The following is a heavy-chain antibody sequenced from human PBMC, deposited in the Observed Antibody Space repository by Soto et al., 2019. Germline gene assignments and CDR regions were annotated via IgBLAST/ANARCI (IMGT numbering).Heavy chain of an antibody. CDR3: ARLPLTIFGVVPDY. V-gene: IGHV4-39*01. J-gene: IGHJ4*02. D-gene: IGHD3-3*01. CDR1: GGSVSSSSYY. Sequence: SETLSLTCTVSGGSVSSSSYYWGWVRQPPGKGLEWIGYIYYSGSTYYNPSLKSRVTISVDTSKNQFSLKLSSVTAADTAVYYCARLPLTIFGVVPDYWGQGTLVTVSS. CDR2: IYYSGST.